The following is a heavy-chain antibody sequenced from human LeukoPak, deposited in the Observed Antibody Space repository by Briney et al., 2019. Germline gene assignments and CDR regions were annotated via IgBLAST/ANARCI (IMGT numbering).Heavy chain of an antibody. Sequence: GASVKVSCKASGYTFTSYDINWVRQATGQGLEWMGWMNPNSGNTGYAQKFQGRVTMTRNTSISTAYMELSSLRSEDTAVYYCASIGVVVDTDAFDIWGQGTMVTVSS. V-gene: IGHV1-8*02. D-gene: IGHD3-22*01. CDR3: ASIGVVVDTDAFDI. CDR2: MNPNSGNT. J-gene: IGHJ3*02. CDR1: GYTFTSYD.